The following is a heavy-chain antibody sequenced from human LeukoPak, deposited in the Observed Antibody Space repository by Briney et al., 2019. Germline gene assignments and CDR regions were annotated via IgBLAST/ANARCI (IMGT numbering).Heavy chain of an antibody. V-gene: IGHV3-64*01. CDR3: ARVGLGRGLDY. J-gene: IGHJ4*02. CDR2: ISANGRNT. CDR1: GFIVSSYS. D-gene: IGHD1-26*01. Sequence: PGGSLRLSCAASGFIVSSYSMHWVRQAPGKGLEFVSAISANGRNTYYASSVKGRFTISRDNSKNTLYLQMGSLRAEDLAVYYCARVGLGRGLDYWGQGTLVNVSS.